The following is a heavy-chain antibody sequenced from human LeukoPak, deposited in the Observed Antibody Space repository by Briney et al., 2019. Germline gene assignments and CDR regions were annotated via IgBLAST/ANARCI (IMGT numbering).Heavy chain of an antibody. CDR1: GGSISSNNW. CDR2: ISHSGST. J-gene: IGHJ4*02. D-gene: IGHD4-17*01. V-gene: IGHV4-4*02. Sequence: SETLSLTCAVSGGSISSNNWWSWVRQPPGKGLEWIGEISHSGSTNYNPSLKSRVTISVDKSKNQFSLKLSTLTAADTAVYYCAGENGDYVGFDYWGQGTLVTVSS. CDR3: AGENGDYVGFDY.